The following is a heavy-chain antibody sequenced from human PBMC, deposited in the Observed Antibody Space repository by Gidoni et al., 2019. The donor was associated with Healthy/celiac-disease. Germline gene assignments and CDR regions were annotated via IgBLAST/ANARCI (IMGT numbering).Heavy chain of an antibody. J-gene: IGHJ5*02. CDR2: IYWDDDK. CDR1: GFSLSTSGVG. CDR3: AHAIVVVVAAPRAGWFDP. D-gene: IGHD2-15*01. Sequence: QITLKESGPTLVKPTQTLTLTCTFSGFSLSTSGVGVGWIRQPPGKALEWLALIYWDDDKRYSPSLKSRLTITKDTSKNQVVLTMTNMDPVDTATYYGAHAIVVVVAAPRAGWFDPWGQGTLVTVSS. V-gene: IGHV2-5*02.